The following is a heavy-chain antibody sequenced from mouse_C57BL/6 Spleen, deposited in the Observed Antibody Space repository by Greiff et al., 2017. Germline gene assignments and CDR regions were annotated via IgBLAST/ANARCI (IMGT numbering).Heavy chain of an antibody. V-gene: IGHV1-53*01. D-gene: IGHD1-1*02. CDR1: GYTFTSYW. J-gene: IGHJ4*01. CDR2: INPSNGGT. Sequence: QVQLQQSGTELVKPGASVKLSCKASGYTFTSYWMHWVKQRPGQGLEWIGNINPSNGGTNYNEKFKSKATLTVDKSSSTAYMQLSSLTSAASAVYYCVRAMAYYAMDYWGQGTSVTVSS. CDR3: VRAMAYYAMDY.